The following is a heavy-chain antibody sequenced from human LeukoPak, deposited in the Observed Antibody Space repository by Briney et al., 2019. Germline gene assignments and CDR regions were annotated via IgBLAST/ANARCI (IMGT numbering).Heavy chain of an antibody. Sequence: KTSETLSLTCTVSGGSISSSSYYWGWIRQPPGKGLEWIGNIYYSGGTYYNPSLKSRVTISVDTSKNQFSLKLSSVTAADTAVYYCARAPWYYDFWSGGEVGYYMDVWGKGTTVTVSS. CDR2: IYYSGGT. D-gene: IGHD3-3*01. CDR3: ARAPWYYDFWSGGEVGYYMDV. V-gene: IGHV4-39*07. CDR1: GGSISSSSYY. J-gene: IGHJ6*03.